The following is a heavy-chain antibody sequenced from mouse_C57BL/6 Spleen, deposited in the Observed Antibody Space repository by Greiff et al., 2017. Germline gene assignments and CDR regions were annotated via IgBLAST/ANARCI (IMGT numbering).Heavy chain of an antibody. D-gene: IGHD1-1*01. CDR3: ARRYYGSSYVSYWYFDV. V-gene: IGHV5-17*01. J-gene: IGHJ1*03. CDR2: ISSGSSTI. CDR1: GFTFSDYG. Sequence: EVHLVESGGGLVKPGGSLKLSCAASGFTFSDYGMHWVRQAPEKGLEWVAYISSGSSTIYYADTVKGRFTISRDNAKNTLFLQMTSLRSEDTAMYYCARRYYGSSYVSYWYFDVWGTGTTVTVSS.